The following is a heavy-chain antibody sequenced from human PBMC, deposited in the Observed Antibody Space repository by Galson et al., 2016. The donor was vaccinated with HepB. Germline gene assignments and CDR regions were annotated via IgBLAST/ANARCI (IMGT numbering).Heavy chain of an antibody. D-gene: IGHD3-22*01. CDR2: IYWDDDK. Sequence: PALVKPTQTLTLTCTFSGFSLSTYGVGVGWVRQTPGKALEYLALIYWDDDKRYDPSLNLKNRLTITKDTSKNQVVLTMTNMDPVDTATYYCAHWYYYDSTGYYYYFEPWGQGTLVTVSS. J-gene: IGHJ5*02. CDR3: AHWYYYDSTGYYYYFEP. CDR1: GFSLSTYGVG. V-gene: IGHV2-5*05.